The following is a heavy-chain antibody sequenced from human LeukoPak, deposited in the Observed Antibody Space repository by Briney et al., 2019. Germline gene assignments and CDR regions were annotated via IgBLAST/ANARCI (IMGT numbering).Heavy chain of an antibody. V-gene: IGHV3-23*01. CDR3: AKGSYGSGSYHD. CDR2: ISGSGDST. D-gene: IGHD3-10*01. Sequence: GGSLTLSCAASGFTFSNYAMTWVRQAPGKGLEWVSAISGSGDSTYYADSVKGRFSISRDNSKNTLYLQMNSLRAEDAAVYYCAKGSYGSGSYHDWGQGTLVTVSS. J-gene: IGHJ4*02. CDR1: GFTFSNYA.